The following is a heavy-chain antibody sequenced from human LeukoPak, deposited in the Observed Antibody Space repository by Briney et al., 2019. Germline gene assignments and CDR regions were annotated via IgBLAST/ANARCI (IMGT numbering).Heavy chain of an antibody. CDR3: AGERAYCGGDCHPDY. Sequence: PSETLSLTCTVSGGSISSSSYYWGWLRQPPGKGLEWIGSIYYSGSTYYNPSLKSRVTISVDTSKNQFSLKLSSVTAADTAVYYCAGERAYCGGDCHPDYWGQGTLVTVSS. CDR1: GGSISSSSYY. CDR2: IYYSGST. D-gene: IGHD2-21*02. J-gene: IGHJ4*02. V-gene: IGHV4-39*01.